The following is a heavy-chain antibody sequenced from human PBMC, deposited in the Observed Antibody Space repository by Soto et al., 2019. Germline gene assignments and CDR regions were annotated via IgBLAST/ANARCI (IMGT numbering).Heavy chain of an antibody. J-gene: IGHJ3*02. CDR2: INAGNGNT. CDR3: ARYCSGGSCYFSPDAFDI. Sequence: ASVKVSCKASGYTFTSYAMHWVRQAPGQRLEWMGWINAGNGNTKYSQKFQGRVTITRDTSASTAYMELSSLRSEDTAVYYCARYCSGGSCYFSPDAFDIWGQGTMVTVSS. V-gene: IGHV1-3*01. CDR1: GYTFTSYA. D-gene: IGHD2-15*01.